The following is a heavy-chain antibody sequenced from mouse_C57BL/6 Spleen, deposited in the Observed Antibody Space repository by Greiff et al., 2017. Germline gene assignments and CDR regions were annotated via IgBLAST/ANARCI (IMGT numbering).Heavy chain of an antibody. J-gene: IGHJ4*01. Sequence: VQLQQSGPELVKPGASVKISCKASGYAFSSSWMNWVKQRPGKGLEWIGRIYPGDGDTNYNGKFKGKATLTADKSSSTAYMQISSLTSEASTVYFCARYTGSSMDDWGQGTSVTVSS. CDR1: GYAFSSSW. D-gene: IGHD2-2*01. V-gene: IGHV1-82*01. CDR2: IYPGDGDT. CDR3: ARYTGSSMDD.